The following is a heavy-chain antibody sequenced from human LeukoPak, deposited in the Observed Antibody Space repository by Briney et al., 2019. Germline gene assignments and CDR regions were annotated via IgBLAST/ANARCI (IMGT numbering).Heavy chain of an antibody. V-gene: IGHV1-69*05. CDR1: GGTFSSYA. D-gene: IGHD3-10*01. CDR2: IIPIFGTA. J-gene: IGHJ4*02. CDR3: ARGGGSGSYGFDY. Sequence: SVKVSCKASGGTFSSYAISWVRQAPGQGLEWMGRIIPIFGTANYAQKFQGRVTITTDESTSTAYMELSSLRSEDAAVYYCARGGGSGSYGFDYWGQGTLVTVSS.